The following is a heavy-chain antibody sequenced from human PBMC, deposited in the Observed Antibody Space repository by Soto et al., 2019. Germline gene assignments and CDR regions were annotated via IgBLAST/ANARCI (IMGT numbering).Heavy chain of an antibody. D-gene: IGHD1-26*01. J-gene: IGHJ5*02. CDR3: VKDVYSGASGQFDL. CDR1: GFSFSSYA. V-gene: IGHV3-23*01. CDR2: ISATDVAT. Sequence: EVQLLESGGGLVQPGGSLRLSCAASGFSFSSYAMGWVRQAQGKGLEWDSIISATDVATYYADSVKGHFIIARDDSGRNLFLQMHSLRAEDTAVYHCVKDVYSGASGQFDLWGQGTLVTVSS.